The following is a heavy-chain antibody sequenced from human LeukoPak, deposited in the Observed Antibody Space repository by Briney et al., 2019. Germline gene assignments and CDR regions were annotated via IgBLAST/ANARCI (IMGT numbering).Heavy chain of an antibody. CDR3: AKGGAVSSKSITLLRGTRRYNYYMDV. D-gene: IGHD3-10*01. Sequence: SETLSLTCTVSGGSISGSYWNWVRQSPGKGLEWIGYIYYSGSINYNPSLKSRVTISVDTSKKQFSLKLSSVTAADTAVYYCAKGGAVSSKSITLLRGTRRYNYYMDVWGKGTTVTISS. CDR2: IYYSGSI. J-gene: IGHJ6*03. V-gene: IGHV4-59*01. CDR1: GGSISGSY.